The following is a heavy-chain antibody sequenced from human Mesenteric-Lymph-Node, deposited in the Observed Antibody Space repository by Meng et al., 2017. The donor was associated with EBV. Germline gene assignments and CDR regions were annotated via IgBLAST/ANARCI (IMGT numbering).Heavy chain of an antibody. CDR2: IYHSGST. D-gene: IGHD6-13*01. J-gene: IGHJ5*02. CDR1: GGSISGGGYS. V-gene: IGHV4-30-2*01. CDR3: ARCIAAAGTSWFDP. Sequence: LQLQESGPGLVKPSETLSLTCAVSGGSISGGGYSWSWIRQPPGKGLEWIGYIYHSGSTYYNPSLKSRVTISVDRSKNQFSLKLSSVTAADTAVYYCARCIAAAGTSWFDPWGQGTLVTVSS.